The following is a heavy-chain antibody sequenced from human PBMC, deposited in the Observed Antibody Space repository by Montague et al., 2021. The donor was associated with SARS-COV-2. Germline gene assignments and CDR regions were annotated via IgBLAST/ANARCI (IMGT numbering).Heavy chain of an antibody. CDR2: TYYRSKWYY. Sequence: CAISGDSVSSNTAACNWIRQSPSIDLEWLGRTYYRSKWYYDYAVSVKSRMTISPDTSKNQFSLQLSSVTPEDRAVYYCARDPRYSLSWSSDYWGQGTLVTVSS. D-gene: IGHD6-13*01. CDR3: ARDPRYSLSWSSDY. J-gene: IGHJ4*02. CDR1: GDSVSSNTAA. V-gene: IGHV6-1*01.